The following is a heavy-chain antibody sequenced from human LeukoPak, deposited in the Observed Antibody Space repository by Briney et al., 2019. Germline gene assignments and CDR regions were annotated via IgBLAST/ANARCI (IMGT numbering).Heavy chain of an antibody. D-gene: IGHD6-19*01. V-gene: IGHV3-11*06. Sequence: PGGSLRLSCAASGFTFSDYYMNWIRQAPGRGLEWVSYISSGGSYTNYADSVKGRFTISRDNAKNALYLQMSSLRAEDTAVYYCARGVAGPWGQGTLVTVSS. CDR2: ISSGGSYT. J-gene: IGHJ5*02. CDR3: ARGVAGP. CDR1: GFTFSDYY.